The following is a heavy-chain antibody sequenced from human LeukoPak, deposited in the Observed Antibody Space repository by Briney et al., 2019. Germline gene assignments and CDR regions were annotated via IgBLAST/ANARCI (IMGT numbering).Heavy chain of an antibody. CDR2: VTGSGGST. D-gene: IGHD5-12*01. CDR1: GFTVSSTY. CDR3: AKGSGYSGYDPLTYHFDY. V-gene: IGHV3-23*01. Sequence: RRSLRLSCTSSGFTVSSTYISWVRQAPGKGLEWVSAVTGSGGSTYYADSVKGRFTISRDNSKNTLYLQMNSLRAEDTAVYYCAKGSGYSGYDPLTYHFDYWGQGTLVTVSS. J-gene: IGHJ4*02.